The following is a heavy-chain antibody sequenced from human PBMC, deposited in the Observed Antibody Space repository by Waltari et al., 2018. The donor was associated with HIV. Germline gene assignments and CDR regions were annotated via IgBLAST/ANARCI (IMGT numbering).Heavy chain of an antibody. D-gene: IGHD1-20*01. J-gene: IGHJ2*01. CDR2: IKQDGSEK. CDR1: GFTFRSYW. V-gene: IGHV3-7*01. CDR3: ARDYNWNRWGYFDL. Sequence: EVQLVESGGGLVQPGGSLRLSGAAPGFTFRSYWMSWVRQAPGKGLEWVANIKQDGSEKYYVDSVKGRFTISRDNAKNSLYLQMNSLRAEDTAVYYCARDYNWNRWGYFDLWGRGTLVTVSS.